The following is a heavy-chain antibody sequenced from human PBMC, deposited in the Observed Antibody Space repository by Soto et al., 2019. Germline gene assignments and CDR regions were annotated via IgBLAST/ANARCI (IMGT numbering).Heavy chain of an antibody. V-gene: IGHV3-23*01. D-gene: IGHD1-1*01. CDR3: AKNPFSGTN. CDR2: ISDSGGSK. J-gene: IGHJ1*01. CDR1: GLTFSSYA. Sequence: GGSLRLSCAVSGLTFSSYAMNWVRQAPGKGLEWVSGISDSGGSKYYSDSVKGRFTISRDNSKNTPCLQMNSLSAEDTAVYYCAKNPFSGTNWGQGTLVTVSS.